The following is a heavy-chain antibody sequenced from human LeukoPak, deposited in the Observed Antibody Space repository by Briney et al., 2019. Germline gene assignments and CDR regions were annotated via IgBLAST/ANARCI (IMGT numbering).Heavy chain of an antibody. CDR3: ARGSTSYYYGMDV. J-gene: IGHJ6*02. D-gene: IGHD2-2*01. Sequence: SETLSHTCTVSGGSISSYYWSWIRQPPGKGLEWIGYIYYSGSTNYNPSLKSRVTISVDTSKNQFSLKLSSVTAADTAVYYCARGSTSYYYGMDVWGQGTTVTVSS. CDR2: IYYSGST. V-gene: IGHV4-59*01. CDR1: GGSISSYY.